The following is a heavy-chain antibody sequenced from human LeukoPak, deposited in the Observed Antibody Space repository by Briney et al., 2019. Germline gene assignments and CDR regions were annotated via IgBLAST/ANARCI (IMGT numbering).Heavy chain of an antibody. V-gene: IGHV4-34*01. CDR3: ARINLWPGNWIDS. D-gene: IGHD2/OR15-2a*01. J-gene: IGHJ5*01. CDR2: VNQRGTI. Sequence: PSATLSLTCGLNGGSFGDHFWGWFRQSPGKGLEWIGEVNQRGTINSNPSLKSRVAISAETSKNQFSLKLTSVTAADTAVYYCARINLWPGNWIDSWGQGSLVTVSS. CDR1: GGSFGDHF.